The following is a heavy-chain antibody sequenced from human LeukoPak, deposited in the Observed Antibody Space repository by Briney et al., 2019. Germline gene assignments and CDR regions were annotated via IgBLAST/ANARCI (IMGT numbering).Heavy chain of an antibody. CDR2: ISSNGDST. V-gene: IGHV3-64*01. CDR3: ARNSGGDAYNDYFDS. CDR1: GFTFNTYA. Sequence: GGSLRLSCAASGFTFNTYAMHWVRQAPGKGLEYVSAISSNGDSTYYANSVEGRFTISRDNSKKTLFLQMGSLRAEDMAVYYCARNSGGDAYNDYFDSWGQGTLVTVSS. J-gene: IGHJ4*02. D-gene: IGHD5-24*01.